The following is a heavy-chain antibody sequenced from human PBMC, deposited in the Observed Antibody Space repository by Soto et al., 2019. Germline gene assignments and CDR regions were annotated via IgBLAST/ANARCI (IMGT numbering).Heavy chain of an antibody. CDR2: FFHTGST. J-gene: IGHJ3*02. CDR1: GGSISSYY. Sequence: SETLSLTCTVSGGSISSYYWSWIRQPPGKGLEWIGYFFHTGSTNYNPSLRSRVTISVDTSKNQLSLKLSSVTAADTAVYYCARHYYDTSGYYSNVFDIWGQGTMVTVSS. D-gene: IGHD3-22*01. CDR3: ARHYYDTSGYYSNVFDI. V-gene: IGHV4-59*01.